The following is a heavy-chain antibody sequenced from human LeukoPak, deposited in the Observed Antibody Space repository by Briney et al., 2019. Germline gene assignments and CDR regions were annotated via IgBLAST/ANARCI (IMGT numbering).Heavy chain of an antibody. D-gene: IGHD1/OR15-1a*01. CDR2: ISASGNTI. Sequence: PGGSLRLSCAASGFTFSDYYMSWIRQAPGKGLQWISFISASGNTIYYADSVKGRFTISRDNTKNSLYLQMNSPRAEDTAVYYCAKSRGEQLYFRDSDYWGQGTLVTVAS. CDR3: AKSRGEQLYFRDSDY. CDR1: GFTFSDYY. J-gene: IGHJ4*02. V-gene: IGHV3-11*04.